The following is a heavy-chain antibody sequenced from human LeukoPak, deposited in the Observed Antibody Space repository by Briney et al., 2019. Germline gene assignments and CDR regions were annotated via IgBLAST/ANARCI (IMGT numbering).Heavy chain of an antibody. Sequence: GGSLRLSCAASGFTFSSYAMSWVRQAPGKGLEWVSSISSSSSYIYYADSVKGRFTISRDNAKNSLYLQMNSLRAEDTAVYYCARVGLDSHGFSSWFDPWGQGTLVTVSS. D-gene: IGHD5-18*01. CDR1: GFTFSSYA. V-gene: IGHV3-21*01. J-gene: IGHJ5*02. CDR3: ARVGLDSHGFSSWFDP. CDR2: ISSSSSYI.